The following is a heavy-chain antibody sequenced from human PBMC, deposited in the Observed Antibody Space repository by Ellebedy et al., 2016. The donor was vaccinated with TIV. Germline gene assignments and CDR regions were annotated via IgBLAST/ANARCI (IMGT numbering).Heavy chain of an antibody. J-gene: IGHJ4*02. V-gene: IGHV5-51*01. CDR2: IYPADSDT. CDR1: GYSFTSHW. CDR3: ARERYSGYADLDY. D-gene: IGHD5-12*01. Sequence: PGGSLRLSCKGSGYSFTSHWIGWVRQMPGQGLARMGIIYPADSDTIYSPAFPGRVTISVDKSIRTAYLQWSSLKASDTAMYYCARERYSGYADLDYWGQGTLVTVSS.